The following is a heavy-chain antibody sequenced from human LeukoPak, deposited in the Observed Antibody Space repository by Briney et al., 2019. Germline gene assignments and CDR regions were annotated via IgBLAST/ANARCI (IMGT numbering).Heavy chain of an antibody. Sequence: SETLSLTCAVYGGSFSGYYWSWIRQPPGKGLEWIGEINHSGSTNYNPSLKSRVTISVDTSKNQFSLKLSSVTAADTAVYYCARSLNPNLYSSSWYSRNWYFDLWGRGTLVTVSS. CDR2: INHSGST. J-gene: IGHJ2*01. D-gene: IGHD6-13*01. V-gene: IGHV4-34*01. CDR1: GGSFSGYY. CDR3: ARSLNPNLYSSSWYSRNWYFDL.